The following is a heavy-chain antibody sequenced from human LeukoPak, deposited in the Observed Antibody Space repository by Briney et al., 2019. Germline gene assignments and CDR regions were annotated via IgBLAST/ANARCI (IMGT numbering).Heavy chain of an antibody. J-gene: IGHJ4*02. CDR2: IKSKTEGETI. D-gene: IGHD7-27*01. V-gene: IGHV3-15*01. CDR3: ANVRGDNEFDY. CDR1: GFTFSNTW. Sequence: GGSLRLSCAASGFTFSNTWMSWVRQAPGKGLEWVARIKSKTEGETIDYSAPVKGRFTISRDDSKNTLYLQMNTLKTEDTAVYYCANVRGDNEFDYWGQGTLVTVSS.